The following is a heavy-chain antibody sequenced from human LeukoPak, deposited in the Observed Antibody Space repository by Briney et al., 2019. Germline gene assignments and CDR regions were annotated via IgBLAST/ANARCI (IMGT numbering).Heavy chain of an antibody. CDR1: GFTLSRYA. V-gene: IGHV3-30*04. D-gene: IGHD6-6*01. Sequence: PGGSLRLSCAHSGFTLSRYAMHWVRQAPGKGLEWVAVISYDASKIYSVDSVKGRFTISRDTSQKTLCLQMNSLRDEDTALYYCSRSEYATSSYMDVWGNG. CDR3: SRSEYATSSYMDV. J-gene: IGHJ6*03. CDR2: ISYDASKI.